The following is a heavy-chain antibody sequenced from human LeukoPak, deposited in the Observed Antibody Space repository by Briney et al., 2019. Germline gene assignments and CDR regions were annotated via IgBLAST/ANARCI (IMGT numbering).Heavy chain of an antibody. CDR1: GFTFSSYE. CDR2: IRSSGSTI. J-gene: IGHJ5*02. Sequence: PGGSLRLSCAASGFTFSSYEMNWVRQAPGKGLEWVSYIRSSGSTIYYADSVKGRFTISRDNAKNSLYLQMNSLRAEDTAVYFCARGGLGTGTSNWFDPWGQGTLVTVSS. CDR3: ARGGLGTGTSNWFDP. D-gene: IGHD3/OR15-3a*01. V-gene: IGHV3-48*03.